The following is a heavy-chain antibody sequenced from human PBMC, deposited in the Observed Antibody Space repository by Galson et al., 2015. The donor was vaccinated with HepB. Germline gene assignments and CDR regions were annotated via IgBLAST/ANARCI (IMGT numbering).Heavy chain of an antibody. CDR1: GFTFSSYG. D-gene: IGHD6-13*01. CDR2: ISYDGSNK. V-gene: IGHV3-30*18. J-gene: IGHJ6*02. CDR3: AKVSSSWYEDYYGMDV. Sequence: SLRLSCAASGFTFSSYGMHWVRQAPGKGLEWVAVISYDGSNKYYADSVKGRFTISRDNSKNTLYLQMNSLRAEDTAAYYCAKVSSSWYEDYYGMDVWGQGTTVTVSS.